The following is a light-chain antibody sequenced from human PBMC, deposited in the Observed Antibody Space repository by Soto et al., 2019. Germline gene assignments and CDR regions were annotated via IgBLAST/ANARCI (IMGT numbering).Light chain of an antibody. J-gene: IGLJ1*01. Sequence: QSALTQPASVSGSPGQSSTISCTGTSSDVGGYDYVSWYQQHPDKAPRVIIFDVSDRPSGISNRFSGSKSGNTASLTISGLQAEDEADYYCSSYTDTTSLEVFGTGTKLTVL. CDR3: SSYTDTTSLEV. CDR1: SSDVGGYDY. CDR2: DVS. V-gene: IGLV2-14*01.